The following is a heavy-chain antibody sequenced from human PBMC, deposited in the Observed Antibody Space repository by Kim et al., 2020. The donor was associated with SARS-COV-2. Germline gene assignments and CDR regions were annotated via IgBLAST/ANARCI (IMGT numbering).Heavy chain of an antibody. CDR1: GGTFSSYA. Sequence: SVKVSCKASGGTFSSYAISWVRQAPGQGLEWMGGIIPIFGTANYAQKFQGRVTITADESTSTAYMELSSLRSEDTAVYYCARDNDDSSGYYNAFDIWGQGTMVTVSS. CDR3: ARDNDDSSGYYNAFDI. CDR2: IIPIFGTA. D-gene: IGHD3-22*01. V-gene: IGHV1-69*13. J-gene: IGHJ3*02.